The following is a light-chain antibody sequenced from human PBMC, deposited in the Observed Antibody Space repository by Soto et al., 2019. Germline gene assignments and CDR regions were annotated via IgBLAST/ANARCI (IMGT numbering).Light chain of an antibody. Sequence: EIVMTQSPATLSMSPGEGATLSCRASQSISSNLAWYQQKPGQAPRLLVYGASTRATGIPARFSGSGSGTEFTLTISSLQSEDFAVYYCQQYNNWLEVTFGGGTKVEIK. CDR1: QSISSN. CDR2: GAS. CDR3: QQYNNWLEVT. V-gene: IGKV3-15*01. J-gene: IGKJ4*01.